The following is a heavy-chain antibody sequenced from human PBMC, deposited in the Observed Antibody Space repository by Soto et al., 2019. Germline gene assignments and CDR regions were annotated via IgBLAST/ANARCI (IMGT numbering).Heavy chain of an antibody. CDR1: VFSLTTRGVG. Sequence: QITLKESGPTLVKPTQTLTLTCTFSVFSLTTRGVGVGWIRQPPGKALECLALIYWDEDKRYSPSLQSRLSITKDTSKNQVVLTMTNVDPVDTATYYCPHIQNYYQYDWLDHWGHGTLVSVSS. J-gene: IGHJ5*02. V-gene: IGHV2-5*02. D-gene: IGHD3-16*01. CDR3: PHIQNYYQYDWLDH. CDR2: IYWDEDK.